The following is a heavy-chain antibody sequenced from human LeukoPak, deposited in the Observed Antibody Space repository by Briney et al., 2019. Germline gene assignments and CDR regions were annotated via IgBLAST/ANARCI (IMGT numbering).Heavy chain of an antibody. CDR2: ISGSGDTT. J-gene: IGHJ4*02. V-gene: IGHV3-23*01. CDR3: AKVETDFDY. CDR1: GFTFSSYA. Sequence: HPGGSLRLSCAASGFTFSSYAMSWVRQAPGKGLEWVSAISGSGDTTYSADSVKGRFTISRDNSKNTLYLQMNSLRAEDTAVYYCAKVETDFDYWGQGTLVTVSS. D-gene: IGHD5-24*01.